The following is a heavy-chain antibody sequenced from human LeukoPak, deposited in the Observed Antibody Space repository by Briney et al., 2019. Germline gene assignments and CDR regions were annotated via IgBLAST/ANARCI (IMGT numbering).Heavy chain of an antibody. D-gene: IGHD6-6*01. V-gene: IGHV3-23*01. CDR1: VYTFSSYA. CDR2: ISGSGGNT. J-gene: IGHJ4*02. CDR3: AKGSHGYSSSSADY. Sequence: GGSLRLSCAPSVYTFSSYATSGVPDAPRGGREWVSVISGSGGNTYYADSVKGRFTISRDNSKNTLYLQMNSLRVDDTAVYSCAKGSHGYSSSSADYWGQGTLVTVSS.